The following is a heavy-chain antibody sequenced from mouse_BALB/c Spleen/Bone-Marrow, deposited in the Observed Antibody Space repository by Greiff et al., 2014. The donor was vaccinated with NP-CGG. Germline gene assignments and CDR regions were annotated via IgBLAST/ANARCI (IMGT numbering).Heavy chain of an antibody. CDR3: ASSCNNRYTYFDY. V-gene: IGHV1-20*02. CDR1: GYSFTGYF. CDR2: IHPYYGDP. D-gene: IGHD1-1*01. J-gene: IGHJ2*01. Sequence: VQLQQSGPELVKPGASVKISCKASGYSFTGYFLNWVMQSHGKSLEWIGRIHPYYGDPFYNQKFKSQATLTVDKSSSTAHMELWSFVSEDSTVYYCASSCNNRYTYFDYWGQGLPLTVSA.